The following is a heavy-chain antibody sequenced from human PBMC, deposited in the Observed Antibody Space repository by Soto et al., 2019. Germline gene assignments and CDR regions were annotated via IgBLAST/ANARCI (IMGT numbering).Heavy chain of an antibody. CDR2: IYWNDDK. Sequence: QITLKESSPTLVEPTQTLTLTCTYSGFSLRTTEVGVGWIRQPPGKALEWLGIIYWNDDKRYSPSLKNRFTLTSDISKSQVVLTMSNMDPVDTATYYCAHTWGLPFDYWGQGTLVIVSS. J-gene: IGHJ4*02. V-gene: IGHV2-5*01. D-gene: IGHD3-16*01. CDR3: AHTWGLPFDY. CDR1: GFSLRTTEVG.